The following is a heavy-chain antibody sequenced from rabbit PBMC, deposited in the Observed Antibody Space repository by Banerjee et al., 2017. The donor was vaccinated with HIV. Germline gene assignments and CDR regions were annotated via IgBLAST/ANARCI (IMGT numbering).Heavy chain of an antibody. J-gene: IGHJ4*01. Sequence: QEQLKETGGGLVQPGGSLALSCKASGFDFSTYGVSWVRQAPGKGLEWIGYIDPVSGRTYYASWVNGRFTISSHNAQNTLYLQLSSLTAADTATYFCARSGYAGYGLWGPGTLVTVS. CDR3: ARSGYAGYGL. V-gene: IGHV1S47*01. D-gene: IGHD7-1*01. CDR1: GFDFSTYG. CDR2: IDPVSGRT.